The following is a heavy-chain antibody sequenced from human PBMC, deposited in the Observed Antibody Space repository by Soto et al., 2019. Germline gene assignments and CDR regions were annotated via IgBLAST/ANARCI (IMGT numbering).Heavy chain of an antibody. V-gene: IGHV1-18*01. D-gene: IGHD3-22*01. Sequence: QVKLVQSGTEVKKPGASMKVSCKASGYSFGTSGISWVRQAPGQGLEWMGWISAYNGNTNYEQKLQDRVTMTTDTSTNTAYLERRSLRSDDTAVYYCARAGQSYDSCGYANWGQGTLVTVSS. CDR2: ISAYNGNT. CDR1: GYSFGTSG. CDR3: ARAGQSYDSCGYAN. J-gene: IGHJ4*02.